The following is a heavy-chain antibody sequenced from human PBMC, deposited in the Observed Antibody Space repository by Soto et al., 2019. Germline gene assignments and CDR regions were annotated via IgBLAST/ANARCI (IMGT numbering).Heavy chain of an antibody. CDR2: IIPILGIA. CDR1: GGTFSSYT. CDR3: ARDAVGSGRDAFDI. V-gene: IGHV1-69*04. Sequence: GASVKVSCKASGGTFSSYTISWVRQAPGQGLEWMGRIIPILGIANYAQKFQGRVTITADKSTSTAYMELSSLRSEDTAVYYCARDAVGSGRDAFDIWGQGTMVTVSS. J-gene: IGHJ3*02. D-gene: IGHD6-19*01.